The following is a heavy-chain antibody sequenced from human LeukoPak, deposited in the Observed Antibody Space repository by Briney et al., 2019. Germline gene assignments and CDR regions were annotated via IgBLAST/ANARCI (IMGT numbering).Heavy chain of an antibody. J-gene: IGHJ4*02. CDR2: ISAYNGNT. CDR1: GYTFTSYG. V-gene: IGHV1-18*01. Sequence: ASVKVSCKASGYTFTSYGIIWVLQAPGQGLEWMGWISAYNGNTNYAQKLQGRVTMTTDTSTSTAYMELRSLRSDDTAVYYCARDIVVVVARKGLDYWGQGTLVTVSS. CDR3: ARDIVVVVARKGLDY. D-gene: IGHD2-15*01.